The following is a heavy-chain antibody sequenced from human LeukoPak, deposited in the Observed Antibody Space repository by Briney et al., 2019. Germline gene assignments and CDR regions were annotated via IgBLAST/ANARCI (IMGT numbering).Heavy chain of an antibody. CDR2: IYYSGST. D-gene: IGHD2-15*01. CDR3: ARDRGGSWPYYFDY. Sequence: SETPSLTCTVSGGSISSGGYYWSWIRQHPGKGLEWIGYIYYSGSTYYNPSLKSRVTISVDTSKNQFSLKLSSVTAADTAVYYCARDRGGSWPYYFDYWGQGTLVTVSS. CDR1: GGSISSGGYY. V-gene: IGHV4-31*03. J-gene: IGHJ4*02.